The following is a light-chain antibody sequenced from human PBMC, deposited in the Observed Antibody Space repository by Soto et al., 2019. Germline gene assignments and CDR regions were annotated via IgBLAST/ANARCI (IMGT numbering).Light chain of an antibody. CDR2: GAS. J-gene: IGKJ1*01. CDR1: QGIRSH. V-gene: IGKV1-17*01. CDR3: LQNDNFPRT. Sequence: DIQMTQSPSSLSASVGDRVTITCRASQGIRSHLGWYQQKPGKAPQRLLYGASTLQAGVPSRFSGSGSGTEFTLTISSLQPEDFATYYCLQNDNFPRTFGQGTKVEIK.